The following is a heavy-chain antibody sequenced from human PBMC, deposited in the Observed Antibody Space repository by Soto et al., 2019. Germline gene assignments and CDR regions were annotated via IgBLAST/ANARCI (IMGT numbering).Heavy chain of an antibody. CDR2: IYYSGST. D-gene: IGHD3-3*01. CDR3: ARGPLYDFWSGWD. CDR1: GGSISSGDYY. Sequence: QVQLQESGPGLVKPSQTLSLTCTVSGGSISSGDYYWSWIRQPPGKGLEWIGYIYYSGSTYYNPALKSRVTISVDTSKNQFTLKLSSVTAADTAVYYCARGPLYDFWSGWDWGQGTLVTVSS. V-gene: IGHV4-30-4*01. J-gene: IGHJ4*02.